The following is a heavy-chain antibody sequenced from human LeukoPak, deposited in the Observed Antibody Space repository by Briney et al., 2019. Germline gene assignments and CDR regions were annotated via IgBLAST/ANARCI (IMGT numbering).Heavy chain of an antibody. J-gene: IGHJ6*03. V-gene: IGHV5-51*01. CDR2: IYPGDSDT. CDR3: ARLAYNWNYPYYYYYMDV. CDR1: GYSFTSYW. Sequence: GESLKISCKGSGYSFTSYWIGWVRQMPGKGLEWMGIIYPGDSDTRYSPSFQGQVTISADKSISTAYLQRSSLKASDTAMYYCARLAYNWNYPYYYYYMDVWGKGTTVTVSS. D-gene: IGHD1-7*01.